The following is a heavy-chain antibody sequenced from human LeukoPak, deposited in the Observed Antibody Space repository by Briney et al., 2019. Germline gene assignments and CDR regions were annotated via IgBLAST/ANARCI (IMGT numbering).Heavy chain of an antibody. J-gene: IGHJ5*02. CDR3: AHAPARGSSWYVWFDP. CDR2: IYWDDDK. CDR1: GFSLSTNRVA. V-gene: IGHV2-5*02. Sequence: SGPTLVNPTQTLTLTCSFSGFSLSTNRVAVGWIRQPPGKALEWLALIYWDDDKRYSPSLKSRLTITKETSKNQVVLTMTNMDPVDTATYYCAHAPARGSSWYVWFDPWGQGTLVTVSS. D-gene: IGHD6-13*01.